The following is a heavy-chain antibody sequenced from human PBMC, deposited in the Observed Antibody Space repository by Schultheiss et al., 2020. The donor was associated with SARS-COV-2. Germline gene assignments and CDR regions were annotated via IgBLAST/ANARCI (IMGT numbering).Heavy chain of an antibody. CDR2: ILSSGSYT. CDR1: GFTFSDYY. V-gene: IGHV3-11*06. CDR3: ATQRYCPGGVCLWGNDY. J-gene: IGHJ4*02. D-gene: IGHD2-8*02. Sequence: GESLKISCAASGFTFSDYYMSWIRQAPGKGLEWVSHILSSGSYTNYADSVKGRFTISRDNAKSSLFLQMNSLRAEDTAVYYCATQRYCPGGVCLWGNDYWGQGTLVTVSS.